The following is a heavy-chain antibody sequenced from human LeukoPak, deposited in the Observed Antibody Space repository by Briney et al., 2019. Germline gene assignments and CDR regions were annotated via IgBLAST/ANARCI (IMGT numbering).Heavy chain of an antibody. CDR3: ARDHPGSGWYVDY. V-gene: IGHV3-23*01. D-gene: IGHD6-19*01. J-gene: IGHJ4*02. CDR2: ISGSGGSP. CDR1: GFTFRSYA. Sequence: GGSLTLSCAASGFTFRSYAMGWLRQAPGKGLAWVSGISGSGGSPYYPDSVKGRFTISKDNSKDTLYLQMNGLRDEDTAVYYCARDHPGSGWYVDYWGQGILVTVSS.